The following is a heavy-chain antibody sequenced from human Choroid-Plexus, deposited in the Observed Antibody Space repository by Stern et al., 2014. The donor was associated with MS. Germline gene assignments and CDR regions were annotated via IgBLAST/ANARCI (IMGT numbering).Heavy chain of an antibody. Sequence: VQLVESGGGVVQPGRPLRLSCVASGFTFGSCAMHWVRQAPGKGLEWVSGVSYDGSNKYYADSVKGRFTISRDNSQNTLYIQMSSLRPEDTAVYYCAKDRQYLTYFFDRWGQGSLVTVSS. CDR2: VSYDGSNK. D-gene: IGHD2/OR15-2a*01. CDR1: GFTFGSCA. J-gene: IGHJ5*02. V-gene: IGHV3-30*18. CDR3: AKDRQYLTYFFDR.